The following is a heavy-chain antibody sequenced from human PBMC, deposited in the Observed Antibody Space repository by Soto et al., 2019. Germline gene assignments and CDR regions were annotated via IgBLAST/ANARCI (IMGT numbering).Heavy chain of an antibody. D-gene: IGHD6-13*01. CDR3: ARGVDSSFDY. J-gene: IGHJ4*02. CDR2: IYNSGSA. CDR1: GGSISSSSYY. V-gene: IGHV4-31*03. Sequence: SETLSLTCTVSGGSISSSSYYWNWIRQHPGKGLEWIGFIYNSGSAYSNPSLKSRLTISVDTSKNQFSLTLSSVTAADTAVYYCARGVDSSFDYWGQGTLVTVS.